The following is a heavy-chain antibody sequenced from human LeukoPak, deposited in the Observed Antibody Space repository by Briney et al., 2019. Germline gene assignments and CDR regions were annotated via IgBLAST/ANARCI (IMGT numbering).Heavy chain of an antibody. D-gene: IGHD6-19*01. CDR2: ISDGGVST. V-gene: IGHV3-23*01. Sequence: GGSLRLSCAASGFTFSSHAMSWVRQAAGKGLEWVSTISDGGVSTYYADSVKGRFTISRDNSKNTLYMQMNSLRAGDTAVYYCAKDLSSSGFRIDYWGQGTLVTVSS. CDR3: AKDLSSSGFRIDY. J-gene: IGHJ4*02. CDR1: GFTFSSHA.